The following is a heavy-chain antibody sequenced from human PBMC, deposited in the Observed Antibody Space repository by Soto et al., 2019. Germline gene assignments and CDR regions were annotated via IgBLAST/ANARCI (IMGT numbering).Heavy chain of an antibody. V-gene: IGHV3-23*01. D-gene: IGHD7-27*01. CDR1: GFTFSSSV. J-gene: IGHJ4*02. CDR3: TSLGQFDY. CDR2: ISVSGGST. Sequence: GGSLRLSCAASGFTFSSSVMNWVRQAPGKGLEWVSSISVSGGSTYYADSVKGRFTLSRDNSKNTLYLQMNSLRADDTAVYYCTSLGQFDYWGQRTLVTVSS.